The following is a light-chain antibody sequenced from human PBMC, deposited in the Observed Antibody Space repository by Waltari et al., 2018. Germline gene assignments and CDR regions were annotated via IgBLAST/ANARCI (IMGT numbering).Light chain of an antibody. CDR2: WAS. CDR1: QSVLYTSNNKNY. Sequence: DTVMTQSPDSLAVSLGERATIHCKPSQSVLYTSNNKNYLAWYQQKPGQPPKLLIYWASIRESGVPDRFSGSGSGTDFTLTISSLQAEDVAVYYCQQYYSTPPTFGGGTKVEIK. V-gene: IGKV4-1*01. J-gene: IGKJ4*01. CDR3: QQYYSTPPT.